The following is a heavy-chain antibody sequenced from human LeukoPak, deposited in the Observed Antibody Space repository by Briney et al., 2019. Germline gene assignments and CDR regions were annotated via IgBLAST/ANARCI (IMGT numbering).Heavy chain of an antibody. J-gene: IGHJ4*02. Sequence: ASVKVSCKASGYTFTGYYMHWLRQAPEQGLEWMGRINPNSGGTNYAQKFQGRVTMTRDTSISTAYMELSRLRSDDTAVYHCASLYYGSGSYGRYNPPFDYWGQGTLVTVSS. D-gene: IGHD3-10*01. V-gene: IGHV1-2*06. CDR2: INPNSGGT. CDR3: ASLYYGSGSYGRYNPPFDY. CDR1: GYTFTGYY.